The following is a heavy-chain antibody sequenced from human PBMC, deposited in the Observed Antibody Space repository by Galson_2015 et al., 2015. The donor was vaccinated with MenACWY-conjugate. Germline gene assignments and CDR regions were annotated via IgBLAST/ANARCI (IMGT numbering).Heavy chain of an antibody. CDR1: GDSVSSNSAA. CDR3: ARGVTRTSGTINWYFDF. CDR2: TYYRSRWHN. J-gene: IGHJ2*01. D-gene: IGHD6-13*01. Sequence: CAISGDSVSSNSAARTWIRQSPSRGLEWLGRTYYRSRWHNDYAVSVKSRITINPDTSRNQLSLQLSSVTPEDTAVYCCARGVTRTSGTINWYFDFWGRGTLVTVSS. V-gene: IGHV6-1*01.